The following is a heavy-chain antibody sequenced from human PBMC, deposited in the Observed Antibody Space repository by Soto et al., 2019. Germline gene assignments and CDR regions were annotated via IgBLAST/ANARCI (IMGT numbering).Heavy chain of an antibody. V-gene: IGHV4-34*01. J-gene: IGHJ4*02. CDR3: ARDKITGLFDY. D-gene: IGHD2-8*02. CDR2: IKHSGST. Sequence: QVQLQQWGAGLLKPSETLSLTCAVYGGSFSGYYWTWIRQPPGTGLEWIGEIKHSGSTNYNPSLKSRVTISGDTSKNQFSLKLTSVTAADTAVYYCARDKITGLFDYWGQGTLVTVSS. CDR1: GGSFSGYY.